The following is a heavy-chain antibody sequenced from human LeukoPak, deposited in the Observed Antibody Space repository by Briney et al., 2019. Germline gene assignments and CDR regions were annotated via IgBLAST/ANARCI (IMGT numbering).Heavy chain of an antibody. CDR3: ARLFDYYDSSGYYTPRANFDY. V-gene: IGHV3-7*01. CDR2: IKQDGSER. Sequence: PGGSLRPSCAASGFTFSSYWMSWVRQAPGKGLEWVANIKQDGSERYYVDSVKGRFTISRDNAKNSLYLQMNSLRAEDTAVYYYARLFDYYDSSGYYTPRANFDYWGQGTLVTVSS. D-gene: IGHD3-22*01. CDR1: GFTFSSYW. J-gene: IGHJ4*02.